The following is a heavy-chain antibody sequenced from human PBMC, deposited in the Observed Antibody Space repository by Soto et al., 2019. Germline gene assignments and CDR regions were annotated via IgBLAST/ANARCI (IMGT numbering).Heavy chain of an antibody. V-gene: IGHV1-18*01. CDR2: ISAYNGNT. J-gene: IGHJ6*02. CDR3: AREGRSSWYDYYCYYGMDV. CDR1: GYTFTSDG. Sequence: ASVKVSFKASGYTFTSDGISWVRQAPGQGLEWMGWISAYNGNTNYAQKLQGRVTMTTDTSTSTAYMELRSLRSDDTALYYCAREGRSSWYDYYCYYGMDVWGQGTTVTVPS. D-gene: IGHD6-13*01.